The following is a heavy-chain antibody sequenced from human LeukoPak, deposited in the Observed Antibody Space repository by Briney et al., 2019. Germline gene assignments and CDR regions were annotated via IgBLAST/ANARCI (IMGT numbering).Heavy chain of an antibody. Sequence: PGGSLRLSCAASGFTFTSYAMHWVRQAPGKGLEWVAIISYDGSNKYYADSVKGRFTISRDNSKNTLYLQMNSLRAEDTAVYYCAKQSDSSGYYSYYFDYWGQGTLVTVSS. CDR3: AKQSDSSGYYSYYFDY. J-gene: IGHJ4*02. D-gene: IGHD3-22*01. CDR2: ISYDGSNK. V-gene: IGHV3-30-3*02. CDR1: GFTFTSYA.